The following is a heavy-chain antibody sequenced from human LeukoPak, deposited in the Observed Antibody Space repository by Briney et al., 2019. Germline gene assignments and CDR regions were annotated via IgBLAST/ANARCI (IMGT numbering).Heavy chain of an antibody. CDR3: ARRSEHSDGYRPTFDP. Sequence: ASVKDSCKASGYTFTKYAMNWVRQAPGQGPEWMGWINTNTGNPTYAQAFTGRFVFSLDTSVSTAYLQISSLKAEDTAVYYCARRSEHSDGYRPTFDPWGQGTLVTVSS. CDR2: INTNTGNP. J-gene: IGHJ5*02. CDR1: GYTFTKYA. D-gene: IGHD3-22*01. V-gene: IGHV7-4-1*02.